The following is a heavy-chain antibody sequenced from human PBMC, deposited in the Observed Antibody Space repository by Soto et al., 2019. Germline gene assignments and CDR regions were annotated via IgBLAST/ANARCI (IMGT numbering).Heavy chain of an antibody. CDR1: GYTLTELS. V-gene: IGHV1-24*01. CDR2: FDPEDGKT. CDR3: ATVRSMYNFNYHDGMDV. J-gene: IGHJ6*02. Sequence: VKVSCKVSGYTLTELSMHWVRQAPGKELKWTGGFDPEDGKTTYAQKFQARVTMTEDTSRDSAYMELSSLRSEDTAVYFCATVRSMYNFNYHDGMDVWGQGTTVTVSS. D-gene: IGHD1-7*01.